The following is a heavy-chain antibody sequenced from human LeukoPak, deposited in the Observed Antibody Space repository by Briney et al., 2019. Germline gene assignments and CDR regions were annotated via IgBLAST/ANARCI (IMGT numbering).Heavy chain of an antibody. CDR2: IIPVFGVA. Sequence: SVKVSCKVSGGTFSSNAISWVRQAPGQGLEWMGRIIPVFGVANYAEKFQGRVTITADKSTSTAYMELSSLRSEDTAMYYCTRDRFDYGEHTHSDYWGQGTLDTVSS. CDR1: GGTFSSNA. V-gene: IGHV1-69*04. J-gene: IGHJ4*02. CDR3: TRDRFDYGEHTHSDY. D-gene: IGHD4-17*01.